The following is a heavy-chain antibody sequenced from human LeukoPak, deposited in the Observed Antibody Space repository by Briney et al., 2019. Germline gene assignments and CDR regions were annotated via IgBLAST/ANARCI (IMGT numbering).Heavy chain of an antibody. CDR3: AEEGNYYDSSGSLYYFDY. V-gene: IGHV1-46*01. J-gene: IGHJ4*02. CDR2: INPSGGST. CDR1: GYTFTSYY. Sequence: ASVKVSCKASGYTFTSYYMHWVRQAPGQGLEWMGIINPSGGSTSYAQKFQGRVTITADKSTSTAYMELSSLRSEDTAVYYCAEEGNYYDSSGSLYYFDYWGQGTLVTVSS. D-gene: IGHD3-22*01.